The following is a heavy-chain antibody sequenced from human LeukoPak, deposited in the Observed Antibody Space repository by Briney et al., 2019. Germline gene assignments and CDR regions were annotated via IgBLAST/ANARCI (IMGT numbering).Heavy chain of an antibody. CDR3: ARDTPAQTYYYDSSGYGYFDY. V-gene: IGHV4-39*07. CDR1: GGSISSSSYY. D-gene: IGHD3-22*01. J-gene: IGHJ4*02. CDR2: IYYSGST. Sequence: PSETLSLTCTVSGGSISSSSYYWGWIRQPPGKGLEWIGSIYYSGSTYYNPSLKSRVTISVDTSKNQFSLKLSSVTAADTAVYYCARDTPAQTYYYDSSGYGYFDYWGQGTLVTVSS.